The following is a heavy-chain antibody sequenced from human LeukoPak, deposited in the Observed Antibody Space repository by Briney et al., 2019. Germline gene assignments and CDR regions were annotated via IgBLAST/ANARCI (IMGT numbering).Heavy chain of an antibody. Sequence: ASVKVSCKASGYTFTSYGISWVRQAPGQGLEWMGWISAYNGNTNYAQKLQGRVTMTTDTSTSTAYMELRSLRSDDTAVYYCARGRYCSADICSGGDAFDIWGQGTMVSVSS. D-gene: IGHD2-15*01. V-gene: IGHV1-18*01. CDR1: GYTFTSYG. J-gene: IGHJ3*02. CDR2: ISAYNGNT. CDR3: ARGRYCSADICSGGDAFDI.